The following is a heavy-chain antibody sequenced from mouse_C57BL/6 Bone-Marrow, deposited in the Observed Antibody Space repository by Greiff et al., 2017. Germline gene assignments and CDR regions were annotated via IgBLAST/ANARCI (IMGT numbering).Heavy chain of an antibody. V-gene: IGHV1-59*01. J-gene: IGHJ3*01. D-gene: IGHD2-2*01. CDR2: IDPSDSYT. Sequence: VKLQQPGAELVRPGTSVKLSCKASGYTFTSYWMHWVKQRPGQGLEWIGVIDPSDSYTNYNQKFKGKATLTVDTSSSTAYMQLSSLTSEDSAVYYCARGRYGYSWFAYWGQVTLVTVSA. CDR1: GYTFTSYW. CDR3: ARGRYGYSWFAY.